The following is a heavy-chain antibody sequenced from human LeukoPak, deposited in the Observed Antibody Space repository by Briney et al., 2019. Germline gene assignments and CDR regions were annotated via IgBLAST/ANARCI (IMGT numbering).Heavy chain of an antibody. J-gene: IGHJ6*02. Sequence: SETLSLTCAVYGGSFSGYYWSWIRQPPGKGLEWIGEINHSGGTNYNPSLKSRVTISVDTSKNQFSLKLSSVTAADTAVYYCARAQWAPPYYYYGMDVWGQGTTVTVSS. V-gene: IGHV4-34*01. CDR2: INHSGGT. CDR3: ARAQWAPPYYYYGMDV. D-gene: IGHD1-26*01. CDR1: GGSFSGYY.